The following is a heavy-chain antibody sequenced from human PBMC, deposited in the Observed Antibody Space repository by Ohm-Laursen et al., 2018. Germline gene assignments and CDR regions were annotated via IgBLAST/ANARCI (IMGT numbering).Heavy chain of an antibody. CDR2: ITGSGRST. J-gene: IGHJ4*02. D-gene: IGHD1-26*01. CDR3: AKAPDWELSGIDY. V-gene: IGHV3-23*01. CDR1: GFTFSSYA. Sequence: SLRLSCTASGFTFSSYAMSWVRQTPKKGLEWVSTITGSGRSTYYADSVKGRFTVSRDNSKNTLYLQMNSLRAEDTAVYYCAKAPDWELSGIDYWGQGTLVTVSS.